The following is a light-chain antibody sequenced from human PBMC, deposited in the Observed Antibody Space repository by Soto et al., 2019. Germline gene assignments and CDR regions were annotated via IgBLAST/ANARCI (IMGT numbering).Light chain of an antibody. CDR3: QQSSTTPYT. V-gene: IGKV1-39*01. CDR2: AAS. J-gene: IGKJ2*01. Sequence: DIQLTQSPASLSASVGDRITITCRASQRIRTYLNWYQQKPGKAPNVLIYAASSLQSGVPSRFSGSGSGTDVTLTISNLQPEDFATYDCQQSSTTPYTFGQGTKVQIK. CDR1: QRIRTY.